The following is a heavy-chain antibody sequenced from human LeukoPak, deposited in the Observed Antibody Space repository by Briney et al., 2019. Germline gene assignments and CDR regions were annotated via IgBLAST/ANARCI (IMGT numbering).Heavy chain of an antibody. CDR2: ISSSSSTI. Sequence: GGSLRLSCAASGFTFSSYSMNWVRQAPGKGLEWVSYISSSSSTIYYADSVKGRFTISRDNAKNSLYLQMNSLRAEDTAVYYCARGRNDYGDNVIRYYYYGMDVWGQGTTVTVSS. CDR3: ARGRNDYGDNVIRYYYYGMDV. CDR1: GFTFSSYS. J-gene: IGHJ6*02. D-gene: IGHD4-17*01. V-gene: IGHV3-48*01.